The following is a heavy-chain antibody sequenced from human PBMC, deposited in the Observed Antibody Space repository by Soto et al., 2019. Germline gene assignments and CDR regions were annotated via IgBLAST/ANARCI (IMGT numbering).Heavy chain of an antibody. CDR2: ISYDGSNK. J-gene: IGHJ6*02. D-gene: IGHD3-3*01. CDR3: AKDLGYDFWSGYYPRGYYYYGMDV. CDR1: GFTFSSYG. Sequence: QVQLVESGGGVVQPGRSLRLSCAASGFTFSSYGMHWVRQAPGKGLEWVAVISYDGSNKYYADSVKGRFTISRDNSKNTLYLQMNSLRAEDTAVYYCAKDLGYDFWSGYYPRGYYYYGMDVWGQGTTVTVSS. V-gene: IGHV3-30*18.